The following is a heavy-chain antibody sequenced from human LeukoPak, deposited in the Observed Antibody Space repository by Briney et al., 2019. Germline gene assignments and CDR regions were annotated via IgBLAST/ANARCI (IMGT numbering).Heavy chain of an antibody. D-gene: IGHD5-12*01. CDR3: TTYNRGYFAS. V-gene: IGHV3-15*01. CDR1: GFSFSEAW. J-gene: IGHJ4*02. CDR2: VQSNSDGGAT. Sequence: GGSLRLSCAASGFSFSEAWMSWVRQAPGKGLEWVGRVQSNSDGGATDYAAPVKGRFTVSRDDSKNTLHSQMNSLKSEDTALYYCTTYNRGYFASWGRGTLVTVSS.